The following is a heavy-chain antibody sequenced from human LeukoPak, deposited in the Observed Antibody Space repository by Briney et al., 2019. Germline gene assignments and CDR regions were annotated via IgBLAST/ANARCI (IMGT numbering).Heavy chain of an antibody. D-gene: IGHD3-9*01. CDR3: ARGLRYFDWLGNAFDI. Sequence: PSETLSLTCTVSGGSISSYSWSWIRQPAGKGLEWIGRIYTSGSTNYNPSLKSRVTISVDTSKNQFSLKLSSVAAADTAVYYCARGLRYFDWLGNAFDIWGQGTMVTVSS. CDR2: IYTSGST. J-gene: IGHJ3*02. V-gene: IGHV4-4*07. CDR1: GGSISSYS.